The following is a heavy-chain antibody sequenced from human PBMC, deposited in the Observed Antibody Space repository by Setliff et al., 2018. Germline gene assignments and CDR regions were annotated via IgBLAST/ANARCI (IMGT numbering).Heavy chain of an antibody. V-gene: IGHV4-34*01. Sequence: SETLSLTCAVYGGSFSDHYWSWIRQPPGKGLEWIGEINHSGDTNYNPSLKSRLTISVDTSKNQFSLKLSSVTAADTAVYYCARGPPRIVVPSTKAWFDPWGQGTLVTVSS. D-gene: IGHD2-2*01. CDR3: ARGPPRIVVPSTKAWFDP. CDR2: INHSGDT. J-gene: IGHJ5*02. CDR1: GGSFSDHY.